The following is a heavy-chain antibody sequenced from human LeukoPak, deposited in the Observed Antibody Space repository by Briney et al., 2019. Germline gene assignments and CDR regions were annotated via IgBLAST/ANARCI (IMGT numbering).Heavy chain of an antibody. D-gene: IGHD3-3*01. V-gene: IGHV5-51*01. CDR3: ARQNDFRLDY. J-gene: IGHJ4*02. CDR2: IYPGDSDT. Sequence: GESLKISCKGSGYTFSSYWIGWVRQMPGKGPEWMGIIYPGDSDTRYSPSLQGQVTISVDTSIGTAYLQWSSLKASDTAIYYCARQNDFRLDYWGQGTLVTVSS. CDR1: GYTFSSYW.